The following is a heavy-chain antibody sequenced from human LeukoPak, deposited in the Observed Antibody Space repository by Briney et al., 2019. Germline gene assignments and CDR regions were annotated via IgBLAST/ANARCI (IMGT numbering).Heavy chain of an antibody. D-gene: IGHD3-22*01. J-gene: IGHJ4*02. CDR3: ARTTFVYYYDSSGYSLRY. V-gene: IGHV1-8*01. CDR2: MNPNSGNT. Sequence: GASVKVSCKASGYTFTSYDINWVRQATGQGLEWMGWMNPNSGNTGYAQKFQGRVTMTRNTSISTAYMELSSLRSEDTAVYYCARTTFVYYYDSSGYSLRYWGQGTLVTVSS. CDR1: GYTFTSYD.